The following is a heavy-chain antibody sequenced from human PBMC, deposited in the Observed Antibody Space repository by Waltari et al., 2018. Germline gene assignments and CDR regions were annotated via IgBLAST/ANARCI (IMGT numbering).Heavy chain of an antibody. V-gene: IGHV3-21*01. CDR2: ISSSSSYI. J-gene: IGHJ6*03. D-gene: IGHD2-2*01. CDR1: GFTFRSYS. Sequence: EVQLVESGGGLVTPGGALRLSCAASGFTFRSYSMTWVSPAPGKGLEWCSSISSSSSYIYYADSVKGRFTISRDNAKNSLYLQMNSLRAEDTAVYYCATVPAAPAYYYYYMDVWGKGTTVTVSS. CDR3: ATVPAAPAYYYYYMDV.